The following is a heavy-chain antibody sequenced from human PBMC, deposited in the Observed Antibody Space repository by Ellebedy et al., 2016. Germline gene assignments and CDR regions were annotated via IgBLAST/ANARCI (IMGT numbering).Heavy chain of an antibody. CDR1: GYTFTGYY. D-gene: IGHD6-13*01. CDR2: INPNSGGT. CDR3: ARKGRAAAGGTHRGFNP. V-gene: IGHV1-2*02. J-gene: IGHJ5*02. Sequence: ASVKVSCXASGYTFTGYYMHWVRQAPGQGLEWMGWINPNSGGTNYAQKFQGRVTMTRDTSISTAYMELSRLRSDDTAVYYCARKGRAAAGGTHRGFNPWGQGTLVTVSS.